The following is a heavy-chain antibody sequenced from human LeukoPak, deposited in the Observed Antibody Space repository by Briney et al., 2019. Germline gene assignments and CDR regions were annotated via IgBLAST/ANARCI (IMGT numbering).Heavy chain of an antibody. Sequence: GALRLSCAASGFTVTSNHMNWVRQAPGKGLEWVSYISTSSTTIFYTDSVKGRFTISRDISKKTLYLQMNSLRAEDTALYYCAKDLSYGYFDYWGPGTLVTVSS. V-gene: IGHV3-48*01. J-gene: IGHJ4*02. CDR3: AKDLSYGYFDY. CDR2: ISTSSTTI. CDR1: GFTVTSNH. D-gene: IGHD5-18*01.